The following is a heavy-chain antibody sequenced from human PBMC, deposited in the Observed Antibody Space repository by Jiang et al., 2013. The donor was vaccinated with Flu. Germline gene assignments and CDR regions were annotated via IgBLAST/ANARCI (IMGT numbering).Heavy chain of an antibody. CDR1: GGSISTNY. D-gene: IGHD6-19*01. V-gene: IGHV4-59*01. CDR3: ARGPAVAATFYYSDC. CDR2: IYHTGRT. Sequence: WGSGLVKPSETLSLTCTVSGGSISTNYWTWIRQPPGKGLEWIGYIYHTGRTDYNPSLKSRVTISVDTSKNQFSLNLNSVTAADTAVYYCARGPAVAATFYYSDCWGQGTLVTVSS. J-gene: IGHJ4*02.